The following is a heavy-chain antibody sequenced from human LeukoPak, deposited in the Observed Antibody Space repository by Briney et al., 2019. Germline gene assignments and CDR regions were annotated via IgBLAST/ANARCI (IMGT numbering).Heavy chain of an antibody. CDR1: GYTFAGYY. D-gene: IGHD3-16*02. CDR2: ISPDSGAT. V-gene: IGHV1-2*02. J-gene: IGHJ4*02. CDR3: ARGDGDYVWGHYRTHLDY. Sequence: GASVKVSCKASGYTFAGYYMHWVRQAPGQGPEWMGWISPDSGATNYAQKFQGRVTVTRDTSISTAYMELSRLRSDDTAVYYCARGDGDYVWGHYRTHLDYWGQGTLVTVSS.